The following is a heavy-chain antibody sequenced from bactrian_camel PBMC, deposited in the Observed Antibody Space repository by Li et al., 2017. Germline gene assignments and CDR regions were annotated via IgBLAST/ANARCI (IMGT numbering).Heavy chain of an antibody. Sequence: VQLVESGGGLVQPGESLRLSCVASGITFSRHDMSWVRQAPGKEVEWVASIDTEGSRTYYADSVKGRFTISKDNAKNTLYLQMNGLKPEDTAMYYCAADFGTCWAAVSTYRYKGQGTQVTVS. CDR2: IDTEGSRT. D-gene: IGHD1*01. CDR1: GITFSRHD. V-gene: IGHV3-2*01. J-gene: IGHJ4*01.